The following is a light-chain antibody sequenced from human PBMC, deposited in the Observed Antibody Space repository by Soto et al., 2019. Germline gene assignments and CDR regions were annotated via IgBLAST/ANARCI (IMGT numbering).Light chain of an antibody. CDR2: AAS. J-gene: IGKJ1*01. Sequence: DTQLTQSPSFLSASVGDRVTIACRASQDVSRSVGWYQQKPGTAPKLLISAASTLNSGVPSRFSGSGSGTDFTLTISSLQPEDFAVYYCQQYDYWPRTFGQGTKVEIK. V-gene: IGKV1-9*01. CDR3: QQYDYWPRT. CDR1: QDVSRS.